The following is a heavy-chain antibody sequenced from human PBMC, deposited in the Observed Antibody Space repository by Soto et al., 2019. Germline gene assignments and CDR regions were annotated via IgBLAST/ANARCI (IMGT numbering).Heavy chain of an antibody. V-gene: IGHV4-59*01. CDR1: GGSISSYY. Sequence: PSETLSLTCTVSGGSISSYYWSWIRQPPGKGLEWIGYIYYSGSTNYNPSLKSRVTISVDTSKNQFSLKLSSVTAADTAVYYCARDFTHYYYYYGMDVWGQGTTVTVSS. J-gene: IGHJ6*02. CDR2: IYYSGST. CDR3: ARDFTHYYYYYGMDV.